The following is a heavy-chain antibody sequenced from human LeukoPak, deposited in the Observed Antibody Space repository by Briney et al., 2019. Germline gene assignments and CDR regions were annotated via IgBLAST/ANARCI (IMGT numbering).Heavy chain of an antibody. CDR2: INHSGST. CDR3: ARRGDYYDSHAFDI. V-gene: IGHV4-34*01. J-gene: IGHJ3*02. Sequence: SETLSLTCAVYGGSFSGYYWSWIRQPPGKGLEWIGEINHSGSTNYNPSLKSRVTISVDTSKNQFSLKLSSVTAADTAVYYCARRGDYYDSHAFDIWGQGTMVTVSS. D-gene: IGHD3-22*01. CDR1: GGSFSGYY.